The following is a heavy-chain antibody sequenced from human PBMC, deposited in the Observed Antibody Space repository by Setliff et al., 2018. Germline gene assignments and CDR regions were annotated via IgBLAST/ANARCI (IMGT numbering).Heavy chain of an antibody. J-gene: IGHJ5*02. CDR3: ARDPNGDYVGAFDP. CDR1: GFTFKDYG. CDR2: INWSGGTA. V-gene: IGHV3-20*04. D-gene: IGHD4-17*01. Sequence: GGSLRLSCAASGFTFKDYGMAWVRQSPGKGLEWVAGINWSGGTAGYADSVRGRFTISRDNAKSSVYLQMSSLRAEDTAFYYCARDPNGDYVGAFDPWGQGILVTVSS.